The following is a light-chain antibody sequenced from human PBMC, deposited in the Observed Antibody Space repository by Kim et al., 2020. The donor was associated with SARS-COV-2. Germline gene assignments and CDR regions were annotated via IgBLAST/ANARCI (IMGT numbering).Light chain of an antibody. V-gene: IGLV1-47*02. J-gene: IGLJ3*02. Sequence: GQSVTISCSGSSSNIGSNYVYWYQQHPGTAPKLLLYSNNQRPSGVPDRFSGSKSGTSASLAISGLRSEDEADYYCAAWDDSLSGWVFGGGTKLTVL. CDR3: AAWDDSLSGWV. CDR1: SSNIGSNY. CDR2: SNN.